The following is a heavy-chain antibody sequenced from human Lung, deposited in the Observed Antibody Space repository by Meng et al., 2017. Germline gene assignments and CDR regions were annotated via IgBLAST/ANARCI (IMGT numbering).Heavy chain of an antibody. CDR1: GYSFSAYW. CDR3: VRDEDISAAGKLFGDY. V-gene: IGHV1-2*06. CDR2: IDPRSGGT. J-gene: IGHJ4*02. Sequence: QVAPVRSGSGVMNPGASVQVSCKPSGYSFSAYWLHWVRQAPGQGLEWMGRIDPRSGGTQYAQNFQDRVTMTRDTSISTTYMELSRLTSDDTAVYYCVRDEDISAAGKLFGDYWGQGTLVTVSS. D-gene: IGHD6-13*01.